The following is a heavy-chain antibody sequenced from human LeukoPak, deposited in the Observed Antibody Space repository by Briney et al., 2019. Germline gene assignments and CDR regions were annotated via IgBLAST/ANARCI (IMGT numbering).Heavy chain of an antibody. Sequence: SETLSLTCTVSGGSISSYYWSWIRQPPGKGLEWIGYIYYSGSSNYNPSLKSRVTISLDTSKNQFSLKLSSVTAADTAVYYCARDLAYSSGWWVGMDVWGQGTTVTVSS. J-gene: IGHJ6*02. CDR1: GGSISSYY. V-gene: IGHV4-59*01. CDR2: IYYSGSS. CDR3: ARDLAYSSGWWVGMDV. D-gene: IGHD6-19*01.